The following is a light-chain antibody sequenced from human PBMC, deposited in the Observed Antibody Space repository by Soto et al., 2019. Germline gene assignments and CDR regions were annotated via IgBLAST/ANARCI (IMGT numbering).Light chain of an antibody. V-gene: IGKV3D-15*01. Sequence: EIGLTQSPATLSASSGEGITLSCRASQSVNNHLAWYQHKPGQAPRLLFYDASIRATGIPARFSAGGSGTEFTLVISSLQSEDAAVYYCQEYNAWPPGTFGQGTKVEIK. CDR3: QEYNAWPPGT. J-gene: IGKJ1*01. CDR1: QSVNNH. CDR2: DAS.